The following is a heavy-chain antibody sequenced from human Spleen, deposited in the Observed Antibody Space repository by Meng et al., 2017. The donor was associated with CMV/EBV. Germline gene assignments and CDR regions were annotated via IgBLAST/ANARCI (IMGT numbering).Heavy chain of an antibody. CDR1: GFTFNTYG. J-gene: IGHJ5*02. V-gene: IGHV3-30*02. CDR2: IRYDGSSK. CDR3: AKGPQAIQINWFDP. Sequence: GESLKISCAASGFTFNTYGMHWVRQAPGKGLEWVAFIRYDGSSKDYADSVKGRFTISRDNSKKTMYLQMDSLRAEDTALYYCAKGPQAIQINWFDPWGQGTLVTVSS.